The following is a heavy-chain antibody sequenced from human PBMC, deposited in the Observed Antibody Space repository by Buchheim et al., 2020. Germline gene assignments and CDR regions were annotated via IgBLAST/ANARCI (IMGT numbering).Heavy chain of an antibody. D-gene: IGHD6-13*01. CDR2: INPSGGST. Sequence: QVQLVQSGAEVKKPGASVKVSCKASGYTFTSYYMHWVRQAPGQGLEWMGIINPSGGSTSYAQKFQGRVTMTRATTTSTIYMELSSLRSEDTAVYYCAREARSSSWYGFPEPVFDYWGQGTL. CDR1: GYTFTSYY. V-gene: IGHV1-46*01. J-gene: IGHJ4*02. CDR3: AREARSSSWYGFPEPVFDY.